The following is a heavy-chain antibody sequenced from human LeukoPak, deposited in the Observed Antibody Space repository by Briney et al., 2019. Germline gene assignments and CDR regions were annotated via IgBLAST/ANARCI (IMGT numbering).Heavy chain of an antibody. J-gene: IGHJ4*02. V-gene: IGHV3-43D*03. CDR2: ISWDGGST. D-gene: IGHD4-11*01. CDR1: GFTFDDYA. Sequence: GGSLRLSCAASGFTFDDYAMHWVRQAPGKGLEWVSLISWDGGSTYYADSVKGRFTISRDNAKNSLYLQMNSLRAEDTALYYCARDWTTVSPFDYWGQGTLVTVSS. CDR3: ARDWTTVSPFDY.